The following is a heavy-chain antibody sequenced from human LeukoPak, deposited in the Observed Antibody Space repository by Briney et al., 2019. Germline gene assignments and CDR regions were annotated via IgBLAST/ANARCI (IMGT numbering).Heavy chain of an antibody. D-gene: IGHD6-13*01. Sequence: PGGSLRLSCAASGFTFSSYGMHWVRQAPGKGLEWVAFIRYDGSNKYYADSVKGRFTISRDNSKNTLYLQMNSLRAEDTAVYYCAKDRGSSWYIEHYFDYWGQGTLVTVSS. J-gene: IGHJ4*02. CDR1: GFTFSSYG. V-gene: IGHV3-30*02. CDR3: AKDRGSSWYIEHYFDY. CDR2: IRYDGSNK.